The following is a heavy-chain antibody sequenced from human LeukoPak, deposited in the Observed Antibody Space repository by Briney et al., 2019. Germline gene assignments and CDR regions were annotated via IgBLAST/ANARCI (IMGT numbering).Heavy chain of an antibody. CDR2: ISYDGSNK. D-gene: IGHD3-3*01. CDR1: GFTIGSYG. V-gene: IGHV3-30-3*01. Sequence: GESLRQARAAAGFTIGSYGRHWVSQDEGKGMEGVAVISYDGSNKYYAYSVKGRFTISRDNSNNTLYLQMNSLRAEDTAVYYCARDLEHYDFWSGYYYWGQGTLVTVSS. CDR3: ARDLEHYDFWSGYYY. J-gene: IGHJ4*02.